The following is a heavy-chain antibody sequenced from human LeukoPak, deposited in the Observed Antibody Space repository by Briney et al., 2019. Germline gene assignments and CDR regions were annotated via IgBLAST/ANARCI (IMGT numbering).Heavy chain of an antibody. CDR1: GFTFSSYG. CDR3: VPSFGGSFV. Sequence: PGRSLRLSCAASGFTFSSYGMNWVRQAPGKGLEWVAVISDDGSDKYYGDSVQGRFTISRDDSENTLFLEMKSLRAEDTAVYYCVPSFGGSFVWGQGTPVTVSS. D-gene: IGHD3-10*01. J-gene: IGHJ4*02. CDR2: ISDDGSDK. V-gene: IGHV3-30*03.